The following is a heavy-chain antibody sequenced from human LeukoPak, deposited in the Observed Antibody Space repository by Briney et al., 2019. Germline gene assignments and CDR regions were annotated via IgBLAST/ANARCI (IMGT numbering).Heavy chain of an antibody. CDR1: GYTFTGYY. J-gene: IGHJ6*03. CDR3: ARDVRITMVRGVILGYYYYMDV. CDR2: INPNSGGT. D-gene: IGHD3-10*01. Sequence: ASVKVSCKVSGYTFTGYYMHWVRQAPGQGLEWMGWINPNSGGTNYAQKFQGRVTMTRDTSISTAYMELSRLRSDDTAVYYCARDVRITMVRGVILGYYYYMDVWGKGTTVTVSS. V-gene: IGHV1-2*02.